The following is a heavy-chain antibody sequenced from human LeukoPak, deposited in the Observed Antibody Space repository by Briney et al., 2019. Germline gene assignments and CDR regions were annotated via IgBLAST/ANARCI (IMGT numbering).Heavy chain of an antibody. V-gene: IGHV3-23*01. CDR1: GFTFSSYA. J-gene: IGHJ4*02. Sequence: GGSLRLSCAASGFTFSSYAVSWVRQAPGKGLEWVSATSGSGAGTFYADSVKGRFTISRDNSKNTLYLQMNSLRAEDTAVYYCARDWYGDQTGAFSRDYWGQGTLVTVSS. D-gene: IGHD4-17*01. CDR3: ARDWYGDQTGAFSRDY. CDR2: TSGSGAGT.